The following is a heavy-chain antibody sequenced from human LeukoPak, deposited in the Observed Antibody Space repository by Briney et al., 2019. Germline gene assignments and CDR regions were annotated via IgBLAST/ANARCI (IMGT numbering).Heavy chain of an antibody. D-gene: IGHD5-18*01. CDR2: IYHSGST. V-gene: IGHV4-38-2*02. Sequence: SETLSLTCTVSGYSISSGYYWGWIRQPPGKGLEWIGSIYHSGSTYYNPSLKSRVTISVDTSKNQFSLKLSSVTAADTAVYYCAREYGYSYGYRGAFDIWGQGTMVTVSS. J-gene: IGHJ3*02. CDR3: AREYGYSYGYRGAFDI. CDR1: GYSISSGYY.